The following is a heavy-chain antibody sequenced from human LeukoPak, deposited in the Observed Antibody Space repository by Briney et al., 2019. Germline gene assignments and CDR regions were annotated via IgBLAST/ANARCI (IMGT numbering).Heavy chain of an antibody. CDR3: ARDHSGAYYYGSGSYEAPGDY. CDR2: IYTSGST. CDR1: GGSISSYY. J-gene: IGHJ4*02. V-gene: IGHV4-4*07. Sequence: SETLSLTCTVSGGSISSYYWSWIRQPAGKGLEWIGRIYTSGSTNYNPSLKSRVTISVDTSKNQFSLKLSSVTAADTAVYYCARDHSGAYYYGSGSYEAPGDYWGQGTLVTVSS. D-gene: IGHD3-10*01.